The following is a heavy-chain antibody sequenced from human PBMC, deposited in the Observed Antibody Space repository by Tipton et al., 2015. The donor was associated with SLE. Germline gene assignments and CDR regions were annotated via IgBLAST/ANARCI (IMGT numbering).Heavy chain of an antibody. D-gene: IGHD1-7*01. J-gene: IGHJ4*02. CDR3: ARYLDWNYTFIDF. Sequence: GLVKPSETLSLTCTVSGGSISSYYWSWIRQPPGKGLEWIGEINHSGSTNYNPSLKSRVTISRDTSEKQVSLKLTSVTAADTAVYYCARYLDWNYTFIDFWGQGSLVTVSS. CDR1: GGSISSYY. V-gene: IGHV4-34*01. CDR2: INHSGST.